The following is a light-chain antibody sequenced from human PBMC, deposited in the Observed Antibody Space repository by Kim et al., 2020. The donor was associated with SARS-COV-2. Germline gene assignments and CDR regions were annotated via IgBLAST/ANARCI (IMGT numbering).Light chain of an antibody. Sequence: SASVGDRVTITCRAGQSIYTSLNWYQQRPGKAPTLLIYVASSLESGVPSRFSGSGSGTDFTLTISSLQPEDFATYICQQSFITPYTFGQGTKVEI. CDR3: QQSFITPYT. CDR2: VAS. CDR1: QSIYTS. J-gene: IGKJ2*01. V-gene: IGKV1-39*01.